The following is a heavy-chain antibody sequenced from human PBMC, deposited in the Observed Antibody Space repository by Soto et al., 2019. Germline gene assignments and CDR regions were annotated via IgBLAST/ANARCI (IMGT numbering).Heavy chain of an antibody. V-gene: IGHV4-34*09. CDR1: GGSFSGYY. J-gene: IGHJ4*02. CDR3: ARGDSTVSSVFDY. Sequence: PSETLSLTCAVYGGSFSGYYWSWILQPPGRGLEWIGEINHSGSTSYNPSLKSRVTISADTSKTQFSLKLSSVTAADTAVYYCARGDSTVSSVFDYWGQGMLVTVSS. D-gene: IGHD4-17*01. CDR2: INHSGST.